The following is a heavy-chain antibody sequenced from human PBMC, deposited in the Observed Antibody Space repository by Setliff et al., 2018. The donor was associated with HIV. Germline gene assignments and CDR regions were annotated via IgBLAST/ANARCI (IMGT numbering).Heavy chain of an antibody. V-gene: IGHV3-66*02. CDR1: GFTVSTNY. CDR3: ARTEEWWRPFDY. D-gene: IGHD2-8*01. CDR2: IFTGGST. J-gene: IGHJ4*02. Sequence: GGSLRLSCAASGFTVSTNYMSWVRQAPGKGLEWVSIIFTGGSTYYADYVKGRFTISRDNSKNTLYLQMNSRRAEDTAVYYCARTEEWWRPFDYWGQGTLVTVS.